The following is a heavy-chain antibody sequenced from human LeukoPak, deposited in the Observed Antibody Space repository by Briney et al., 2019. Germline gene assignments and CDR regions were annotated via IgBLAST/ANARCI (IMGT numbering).Heavy chain of an antibody. Sequence: SETLSLTCAVYGGSFSGYYWSWIRQPPGKGLEWIGEINHSGSTNYNPSPKSRVTISVDASKNQFSLKLSSVTAADTAVYYCARGVSGSYGYYFDYWGQGTLVTVSS. CDR2: INHSGST. D-gene: IGHD1-26*01. J-gene: IGHJ4*02. CDR3: ARGVSGSYGYYFDY. V-gene: IGHV4-34*01. CDR1: GGSFSGYY.